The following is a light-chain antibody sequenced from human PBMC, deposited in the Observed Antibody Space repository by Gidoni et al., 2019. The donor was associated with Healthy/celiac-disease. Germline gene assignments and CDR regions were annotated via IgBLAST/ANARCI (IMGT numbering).Light chain of an antibody. J-gene: IGLJ3*02. CDR1: SSNIGSNY. V-gene: IGLV1-47*01. CDR3: AAWDDSLSGPV. CDR2: RYN. Sequence: QSVLTQPPSASGTPGQRVTISCSGSSSNIGSNYVYWYQQLPGTASNLLISRYNQRPSGVPDRFSGSQSGTSSSLAISGLRSEDEADYYCAAWDDSLSGPVFGGGTKLTVL.